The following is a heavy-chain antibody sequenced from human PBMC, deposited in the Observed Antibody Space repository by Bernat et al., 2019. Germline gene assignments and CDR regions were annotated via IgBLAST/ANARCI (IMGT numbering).Heavy chain of an antibody. CDR3: ARDPDIVVVPAAIEGARVNYYYYGMDV. CDR2: ISAYNGNT. V-gene: IGHV1-18*01. CDR1: GYTFTSYG. D-gene: IGHD2-2*02. Sequence: QVQLVQSGAEVKKPGASVKVSCKASGYTFTSYGISWVRQAPGQGLEWMGWISAYNGNTNYAQKLQGRVTMTTDTSTSTAYMELRSLRSDDTAVYYCARDPDIVVVPAAIEGARVNYYYYGMDVWGHGTTVTVSS. J-gene: IGHJ6*02.